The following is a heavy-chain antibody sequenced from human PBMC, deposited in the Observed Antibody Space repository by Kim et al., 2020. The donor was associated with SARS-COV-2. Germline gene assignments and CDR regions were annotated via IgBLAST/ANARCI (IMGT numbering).Heavy chain of an antibody. CDR2: VSPAGSIA. V-gene: IGHV5-51*01. CDR3: ARCHYSDSRGNYWANSFDF. J-gene: IGHJ3*01. CDR1: GYTFTDFW. Sequence: GESLKISCEGSGYTFTDFWIAWVRHMPGRGLEWMGIVSPAGSIAKYSPSFQGKVTISADKSINTAFLQWSSLKASDTAMYYCARCHYSDSRGNYWANSFDFWGLGTMVTVSS. D-gene: IGHD3-22*01.